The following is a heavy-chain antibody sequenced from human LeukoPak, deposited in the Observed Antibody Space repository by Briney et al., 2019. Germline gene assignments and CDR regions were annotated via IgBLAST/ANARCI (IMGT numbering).Heavy chain of an antibody. Sequence: GGSLRLSCAASGFTFSDYGMHWVRQAPGKGLEWVAVIWYGGSNKYYADSVKGRITISRDNSKNTLYLQMDSLRAEDTAMYYCARHHGDYFFSGYFDYWGQGTLVTVSS. CDR1: GFTFSDYG. D-gene: IGHD4-17*01. CDR2: IWYGGSNK. CDR3: ARHHGDYFFSGYFDY. V-gene: IGHV3-33*01. J-gene: IGHJ4*02.